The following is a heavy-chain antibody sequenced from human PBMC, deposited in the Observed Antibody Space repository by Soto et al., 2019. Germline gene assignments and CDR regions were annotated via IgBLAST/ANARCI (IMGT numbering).Heavy chain of an antibody. CDR2: ISGSGGYT. CDR1: GFTFSSYA. V-gene: IGHV3-23*01. Sequence: EVPLLESGGGLVQPGRSLKLSCAASGFTFSSYAMSWVRQAPGKGLEWVSVISGSGGYTYYADSVKGRFTTSRDNSKNTVYLQMNSLRAEDTAVYYCAKCRSNYNNYYGMEVWGQGTTVTVSS. J-gene: IGHJ6*02. CDR3: AKCRSNYNNYYGMEV.